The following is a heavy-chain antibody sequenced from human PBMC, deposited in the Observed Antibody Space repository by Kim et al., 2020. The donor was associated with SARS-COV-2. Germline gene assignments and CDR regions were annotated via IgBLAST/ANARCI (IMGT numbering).Heavy chain of an antibody. D-gene: IGHD3-22*01. V-gene: IGHV1-58*01. J-gene: IGHJ4*02. Sequence: NCAQKFQERVTITRDMSTSTAYMELSSLRSEDTAVYYCAASSITMMVDYWGQGTLVTVSS. CDR3: AASSITMMVDY.